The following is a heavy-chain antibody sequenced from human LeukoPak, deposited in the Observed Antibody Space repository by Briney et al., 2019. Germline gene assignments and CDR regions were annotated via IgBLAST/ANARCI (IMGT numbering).Heavy chain of an antibody. CDR2: MNPNSGNT. V-gene: IGHV1-8*03. J-gene: IGHJ4*02. CDR1: GYTFTSYD. CDR3: ARYDYSNYVGYYDR. Sequence: GASVKVSCKASGYTFTSYDINWVRQATGQGLEWMGWMNPNSGNTGYAQKFQGRVTITRNTSISTAYMELSSLRSEDTALYYCARYDYSNYVGYYDRWGQGTLVTVSS. D-gene: IGHD4-11*01.